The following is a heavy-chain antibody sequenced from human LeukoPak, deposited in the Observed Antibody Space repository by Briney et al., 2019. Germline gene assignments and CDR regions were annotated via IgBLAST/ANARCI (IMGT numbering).Heavy chain of an antibody. Sequence: ASVKVSCKASGGTFSSYAISCVRLAPGQGLEWMGGIIPIFGTANYAQKFQGRVTITADESTSTAYMELSSLRSEDTAVYYCAGGLGAAGLPFDYWGQGTLVTVSS. J-gene: IGHJ4*02. D-gene: IGHD6-13*01. CDR1: GGTFSSYA. CDR3: AGGLGAAGLPFDY. V-gene: IGHV1-69*13. CDR2: IIPIFGTA.